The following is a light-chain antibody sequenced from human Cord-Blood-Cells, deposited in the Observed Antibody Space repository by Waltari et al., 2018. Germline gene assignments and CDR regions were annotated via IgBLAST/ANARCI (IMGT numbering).Light chain of an antibody. CDR3: GADHGSGSNFVWV. V-gene: IGLV9-49*01. Sequence: QPVLPQPPSASASLGASVTLTCTLSSGYSNYKVDWYQQRPGKGPRFVVRVGTGGIVGSKGDGIPDRFSVLGSCLNRYLTIKNIQEEDESDYHCGADHGSGSNFVWVFGGGTKLTVL. CDR1: SGYSNYK. J-gene: IGLJ3*02. CDR2: VGTGGIVG.